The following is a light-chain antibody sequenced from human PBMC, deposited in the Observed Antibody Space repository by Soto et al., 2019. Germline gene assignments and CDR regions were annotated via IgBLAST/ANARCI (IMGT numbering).Light chain of an antibody. J-gene: IGKJ4*01. CDR3: LQYHCFPLT. Sequence: AIQIPESPSSLPAPVGDIITMASTATPGTRETLGWHQQKQWKTPMLLPYAASSLQSEVPSRFSGSGSGTAFTRTSSSLQPEDFAADVWLQYHCFPLTFGGRTKVEIK. V-gene: IGKV1-6*01. CDR2: AAS. CDR1: PGTRET.